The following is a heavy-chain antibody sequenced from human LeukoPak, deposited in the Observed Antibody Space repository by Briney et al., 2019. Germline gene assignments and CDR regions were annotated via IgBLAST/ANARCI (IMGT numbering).Heavy chain of an antibody. CDR2: ITAYNGNT. V-gene: IGHV1-18*01. Sequence: ASVKVSCKASGYTFTSYGISWVRQAPGQGLEWMGWITAYNGNTNYAQKLQGRVTMTTDASTSTAYMELRSLRSDDTAVYYCARGTSGGLRLGYWGQGTLVTVSS. CDR3: ARGTSGGLRLGY. D-gene: IGHD3-10*01. CDR1: GYTFTSYG. J-gene: IGHJ4*02.